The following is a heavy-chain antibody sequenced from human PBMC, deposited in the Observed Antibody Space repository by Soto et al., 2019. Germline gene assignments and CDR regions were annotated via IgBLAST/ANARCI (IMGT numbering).Heavy chain of an antibody. CDR2: INAGNGNT. CDR1: GYTFPSYA. CDR3: ATGIAARPDYYYGMDV. J-gene: IGHJ6*02. D-gene: IGHD6-6*01. Sequence: ASVKVSCKASGYTFPSYAMHWVRQAPGQRLEWMGWINAGNGNTKYSQKFQGRVTITRDTSASTAYMELSSLRSEDTAVYYCATGIAARPDYYYGMDVWGQGTTLTVSS. V-gene: IGHV1-3*01.